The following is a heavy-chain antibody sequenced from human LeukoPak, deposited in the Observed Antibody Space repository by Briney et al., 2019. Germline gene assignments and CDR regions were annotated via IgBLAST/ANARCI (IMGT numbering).Heavy chain of an antibody. CDR3: ARVGFSLSSSWFDP. CDR2: ISAYNGNT. CDR1: GYTFTSYG. J-gene: IGHJ5*02. D-gene: IGHD6-13*01. Sequence: ASVTVSCKASGYTFTSYGISWVRQAPGQGLEWMGWISAYNGNTNYAQKLQGRVTMTTDTSTSTAYMELRSLRSDDTAVYYCARVGFSLSSSWFDPWGQGTLVTVSS. V-gene: IGHV1-18*01.